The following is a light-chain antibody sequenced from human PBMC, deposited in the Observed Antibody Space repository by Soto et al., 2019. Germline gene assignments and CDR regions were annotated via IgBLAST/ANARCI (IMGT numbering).Light chain of an antibody. CDR1: TGAVTNGHY. J-gene: IGLJ1*01. Sequence: QAVVTQEPSLTVSPGGTVTLTCGSSTGAVTNGHYPYWFQQKPGQAPRTLIYDTTNRNSWTPERLSGSLPGGKAALTLSGAQPEDEAEYSCFLSYNGPYVLGTGNKVPVL. CDR2: DTT. CDR3: FLSYNGPYV. V-gene: IGLV7-46*01.